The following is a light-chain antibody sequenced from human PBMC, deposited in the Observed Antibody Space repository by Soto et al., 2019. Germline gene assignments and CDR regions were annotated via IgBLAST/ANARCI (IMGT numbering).Light chain of an antibody. V-gene: IGKV3-11*01. CDR3: HQRQSWPRT. J-gene: IGKJ1*01. Sequence: EIVLTQSPGTLSLSPGERATLSCRASQSVSNNLAWYQQQPSQAPRLLIYLASNRAAGVPARFSGSGSGTDFTLTISNVEPEDFAVYYCHQRQSWPRTFGQGTKVDIK. CDR2: LAS. CDR1: QSVSNN.